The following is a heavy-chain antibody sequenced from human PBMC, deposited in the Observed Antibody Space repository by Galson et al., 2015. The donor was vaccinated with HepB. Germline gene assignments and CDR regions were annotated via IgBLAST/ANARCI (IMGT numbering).Heavy chain of an antibody. CDR3: ARWDYGVNTELRYAFDI. J-gene: IGHJ3*02. CDR1: GGSVSSGDYS. Sequence: TLSLTCAVSGGSVSSGDYSWSWIRQPPGKGLEWIGYIYHSGSTYYNPSLKSRVTISIDRSKNQFSLKLSSVTAADTAVYYCARWDYGVNTELRYAFDIWGQGTMVTVSS. D-gene: IGHD4-23*01. CDR2: IYHSGST. V-gene: IGHV4-30-2*01.